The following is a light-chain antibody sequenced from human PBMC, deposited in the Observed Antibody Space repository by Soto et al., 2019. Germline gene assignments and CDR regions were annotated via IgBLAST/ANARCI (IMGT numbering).Light chain of an antibody. CDR2: AAS. J-gene: IGKJ2*01. CDR1: QSISSS. CDR3: QQSYSTPPT. Sequence: DIQMTPSPSSLSASVGDRVTITCRASQSISSSLNWYQQKPGKAPKLLIYAASSLQSGVPSRFSGSGSGTDFTLTISTLQPEDFETYYCQQSYSTPPTFGQGTKLEIK. V-gene: IGKV1-39*01.